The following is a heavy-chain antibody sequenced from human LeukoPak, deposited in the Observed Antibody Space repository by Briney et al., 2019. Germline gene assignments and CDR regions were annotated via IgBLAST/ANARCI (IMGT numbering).Heavy chain of an antibody. CDR1: GFTFSSYS. J-gene: IGHJ3*02. CDR3: AREPPSSIAAPGAFDI. Sequence: WGSLTLSCAASGFTFSSYSMNWVRQAPGKGLEWVSSISSSSSYIYYADSVKGRFTISRDNAKNSLYLQMNSLRAEDTAVYYCAREPPSSIAAPGAFDIWGQGAMVPVSS. D-gene: IGHD6-6*01. V-gene: IGHV3-21*01. CDR2: ISSSSSYI.